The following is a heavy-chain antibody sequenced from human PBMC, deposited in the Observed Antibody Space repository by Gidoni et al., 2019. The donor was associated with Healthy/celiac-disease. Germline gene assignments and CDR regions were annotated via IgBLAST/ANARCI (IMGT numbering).Heavy chain of an antibody. CDR1: GFTFSSYG. CDR3: ARDRVAAPAGWFDP. D-gene: IGHD6-6*01. J-gene: IGHJ5*02. V-gene: IGHV3-33*01. Sequence: QVQLVESGGGVVQPGRSLRLSCAASGFTFSSYGMHWVRQAPGKGLEWVAVIWYDGSNKYYADSVKGRFTISRDNSKNTLYLQMNSLRAEDTAVYYCARDRVAAPAGWFDPWGQGTLVTVSS. CDR2: IWYDGSNK.